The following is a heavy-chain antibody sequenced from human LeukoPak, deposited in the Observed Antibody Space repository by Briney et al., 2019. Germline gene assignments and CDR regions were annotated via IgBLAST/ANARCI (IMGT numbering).Heavy chain of an antibody. CDR2: ISSSSYI. CDR3: ARVGSSWYGSAFDI. Sequence: PGGSLRLPCAASGFTFSSYSMNWVRQAPGKGLEWVSSISSSSYIYYTDSVKGRFTISRDNAKNSLYLQMNSLRAEDTAVYYCARVGSSWYGSAFDIWGQGTMVTVSS. CDR1: GFTFSSYS. D-gene: IGHD6-13*01. V-gene: IGHV3-21*01. J-gene: IGHJ3*02.